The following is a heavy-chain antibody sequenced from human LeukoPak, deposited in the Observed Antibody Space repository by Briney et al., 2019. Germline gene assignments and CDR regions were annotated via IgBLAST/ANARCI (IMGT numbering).Heavy chain of an antibody. D-gene: IGHD1-26*01. J-gene: IGHJ5*02. CDR2: IYSSGST. CDR1: GGSISSGDYH. V-gene: IGHV4-30-4*08. CDR3: ATRLSGRPFDP. Sequence: PSETLSLICTVSGGSISSGDYHWTWIRQPPGKGLEWIGYIYSSGSTYYDPSLKSRVSISVDTSKNHFSLQLTSVTAADTAVYYCATRLSGRPFDPWGQGTLVTVSS.